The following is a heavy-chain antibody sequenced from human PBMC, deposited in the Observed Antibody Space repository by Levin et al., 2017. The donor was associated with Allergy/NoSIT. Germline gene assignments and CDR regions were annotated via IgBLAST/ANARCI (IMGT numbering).Heavy chain of an antibody. CDR2: INHSGST. V-gene: IGHV4-59*01. J-gene: IGHJ5*02. CDR1: GSTTSLFY. Sequence: SETLSLTCTVSGSTTSLFYWNWIRQTPGKGLEWIGYINHSGSTKYNPSLKSRVTISLDKSKNQFSLLLTSVTAADTAVYYCARDTGGWYFGRWGQGTLVTVSS. D-gene: IGHD3-16*01. CDR3: ARDTGGWYFGR.